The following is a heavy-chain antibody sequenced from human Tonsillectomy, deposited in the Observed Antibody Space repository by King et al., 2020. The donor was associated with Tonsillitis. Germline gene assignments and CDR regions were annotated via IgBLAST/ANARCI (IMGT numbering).Heavy chain of an antibody. CDR1: GYTFTGYH. CDR2: INPNSGGT. CDR3: ARVLVNVVVPAAINYYYYGMDV. D-gene: IGHD2-2*02. Sequence: LQLVQSGAEVKKPGASVKVSCKASGYTFTGYHMHWVRQAPGQGLEWMGWINPNSGGTNYAQKFQGRVTMTRDTSISTAYMELSRLRSDDTAVYYCARVLVNVVVPAAINYYYYGMDVWGQGTTVTVSS. V-gene: IGHV1-2*02. J-gene: IGHJ6*02.